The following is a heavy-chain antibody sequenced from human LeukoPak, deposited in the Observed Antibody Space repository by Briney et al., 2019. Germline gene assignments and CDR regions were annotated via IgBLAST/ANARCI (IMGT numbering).Heavy chain of an antibody. J-gene: IGHJ6*03. Sequence: GASVKVSCKASGGTFSSYAISWVRQAPGQGLGWMGGIIPIFGTANYAQKFQGRVTITADESTSTAYMELSSLRSEDTAVYYCAREVITIFGVVIYYYYMDVWGKGTTVTVSS. D-gene: IGHD3-3*01. CDR1: GGTFSSYA. V-gene: IGHV1-69*13. CDR3: AREVITIFGVVIYYYYMDV. CDR2: IIPIFGTA.